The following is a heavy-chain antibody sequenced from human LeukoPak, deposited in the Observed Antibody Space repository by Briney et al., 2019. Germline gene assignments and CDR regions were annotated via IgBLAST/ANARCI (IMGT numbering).Heavy chain of an antibody. CDR3: ARGAMVRGAVEY. J-gene: IGHJ4*02. CDR2: IYYSGST. D-gene: IGHD3-10*01. Sequence: SETLSFTCTVSGGSISSHYWSWIRQPPGKGLEWIGYIYYSGSTNYNPSLKSRVTISVDTSKNQFSLKLSSVTAADTAVYYCARGAMVRGAVEYWGQGTLVNVSS. CDR1: GGSISSHY. V-gene: IGHV4-59*11.